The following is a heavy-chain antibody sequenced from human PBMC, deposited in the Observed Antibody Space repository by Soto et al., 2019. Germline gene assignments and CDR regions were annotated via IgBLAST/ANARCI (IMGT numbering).Heavy chain of an antibody. J-gene: IGHJ4*02. CDR3: AKDALHYYDSSGYYYDY. CDR2: ISGSGGST. D-gene: IGHD3-22*01. Sequence: SLRLSCAASGFTFSSYAMSWVRQAPGKGLEWVSAISGSGGSTYYADSVKGRFTISRDNSKNTLYLQMNSLRAEDTAVYYCAKDALHYYDSSGYYYDYWGQGTLVTVSS. V-gene: IGHV3-23*01. CDR1: GFTFSSYA.